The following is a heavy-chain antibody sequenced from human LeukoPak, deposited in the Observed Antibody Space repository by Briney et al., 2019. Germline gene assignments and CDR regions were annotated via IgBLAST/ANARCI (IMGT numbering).Heavy chain of an antibody. CDR1: GGSISSSSYY. CDR3: ARDHHSYMDV. CDR2: IYYSGST. J-gene: IGHJ6*03. Sequence: SSETLSLTCTVSGGSISSSSYYWGWIRQPPGKGLEWIGSIYYSGSTYYNPSLKSRVTISVDTSKNQFSLKLSSVTAADTAVYYCARDHHSYMDVWGKGTTVTISS. V-gene: IGHV4-39*07.